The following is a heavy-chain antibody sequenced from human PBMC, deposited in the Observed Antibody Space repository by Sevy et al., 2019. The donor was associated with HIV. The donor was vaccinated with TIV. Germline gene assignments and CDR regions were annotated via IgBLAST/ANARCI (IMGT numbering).Heavy chain of an antibody. CDR1: GYTFTSYG. CDR3: ARDTIGGGSSGWYRFDY. J-gene: IGHJ4*02. CDR2: ISAYNGNT. Sequence: ASVKVSCKASGYTFTSYGISWVRQAPGQGLEWMGWISAYNGNTNYEQKLQGRVTMTTDTSTSTPYMELRGLRSDDTAVYYCARDTIGGGSSGWYRFDYWGQGTLVTVSS. D-gene: IGHD6-19*01. V-gene: IGHV1-18*01.